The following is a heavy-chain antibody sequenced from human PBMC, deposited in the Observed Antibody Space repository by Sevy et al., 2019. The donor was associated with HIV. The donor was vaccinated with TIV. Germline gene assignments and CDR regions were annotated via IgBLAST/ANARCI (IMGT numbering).Heavy chain of an antibody. CDR3: ARYRIAAADINWFDP. J-gene: IGHJ5*02. V-gene: IGHV4-61*01. Sequence: SETLSLTCTVSGGSVSSGSYYWSWIRQPPGKGLEWIGYIYYSGSTNYNPSLKSRVTISVDTSKNQFSLKLSSVTAADTAVYYCARYRIAAADINWFDPWGQGTLVTVSS. CDR2: IYYSGST. CDR1: GGSVSSGSYY. D-gene: IGHD6-13*01.